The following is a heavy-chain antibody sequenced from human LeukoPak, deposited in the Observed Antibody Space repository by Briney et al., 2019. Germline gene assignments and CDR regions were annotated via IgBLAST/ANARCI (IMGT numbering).Heavy chain of an antibody. Sequence: GGSLRLSCAASGFTFSSYSMNWVRQAPGKGLEGVSSISSSSGYIYYADSVKGRFTISRDNAKNSLYLQMDSLRDEDTAFYYCARGGSYYDTTTYAYYFDYWGPGTLVTVSS. CDR1: GFTFSSYS. D-gene: IGHD3-16*01. CDR2: ISSSSGYI. CDR3: ARGGSYYDTTTYAYYFDY. V-gene: IGHV3-21*04. J-gene: IGHJ4*02.